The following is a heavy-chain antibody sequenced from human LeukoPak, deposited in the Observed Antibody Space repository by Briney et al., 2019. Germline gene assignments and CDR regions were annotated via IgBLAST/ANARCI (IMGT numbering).Heavy chain of an antibody. V-gene: IGHV4-59*08. CDR3: ARLYYDFWSGSGWFDP. CDR2: IYYSGSN. Sequence: PSETLSLTCTVSGGSISSYYWSWIRQPPGKGLEGIGYIYYSGSNYYNPSLKSRGTISVDTSKNQFSLKLSSVTAADTAVYYCARLYYDFWSGSGWFDPWGQGTLVTVPS. CDR1: GGSISSYY. D-gene: IGHD3-3*01. J-gene: IGHJ5*02.